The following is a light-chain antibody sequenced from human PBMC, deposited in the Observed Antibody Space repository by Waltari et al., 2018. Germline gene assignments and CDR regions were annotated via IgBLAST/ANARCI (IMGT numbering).Light chain of an antibody. V-gene: IGLV3-21*01. CDR3: QVCDSDTDHWI. Sequence: SYDLTQPRSVSVSPGQTARITCGGDAIGSLNVHWYQQKPAQAPVLVMFYDSERPSGIPERFAGSNSGNTATLTISGVEAGDEADYYCQVCDSDTDHWIFGGGTRLTVL. CDR1: AIGSLN. CDR2: YDS. J-gene: IGLJ2*01.